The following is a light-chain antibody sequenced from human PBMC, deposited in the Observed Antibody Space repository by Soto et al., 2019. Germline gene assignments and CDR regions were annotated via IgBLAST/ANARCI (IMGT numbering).Light chain of an antibody. J-gene: IGKJ2*01. CDR1: QTVYTW. CDR2: EAS. CDR3: QQYSSYSPYT. V-gene: IGKV1-5*03. Sequence: DIQMTQSPSTLSASIGDRVTITFRASQTVYTWLAWYQQKPGTAPKLLIYEASTLHSGVPSRFTGSGSGTEFTLVISRLQPDDFATYYCQQYSSYSPYTFGQGTKVDI.